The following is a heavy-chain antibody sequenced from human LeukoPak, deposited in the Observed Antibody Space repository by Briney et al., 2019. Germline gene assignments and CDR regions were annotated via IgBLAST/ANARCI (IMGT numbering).Heavy chain of an antibody. J-gene: IGHJ3*01. Sequence: ASVKVSCKASGYRFTDTYIHWVRQAPGQGLEWMGWINPKSGGTNYAQNFQGRVTMTGATSISTVYMELIRLTSDDTAVYYCARGGSTSFDVWGQGTMVTVSS. CDR3: ARGGSTSFDV. CDR2: INPKSGGT. V-gene: IGHV1-2*02. D-gene: IGHD4-11*01. CDR1: GYRFTDTY.